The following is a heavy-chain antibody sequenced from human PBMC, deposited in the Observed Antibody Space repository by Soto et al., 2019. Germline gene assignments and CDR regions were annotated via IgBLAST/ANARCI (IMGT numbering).Heavy chain of an antibody. V-gene: IGHV1-46*01. CDR2: INPSGGST. J-gene: IGHJ4*02. Sequence: GASVKVSCKASGYTFTSYYMHWVRQAPGQGLEWMGIINPSGGSTNYAQKLQGRVTMTTDTSTSTAYMELRSLRSDDTAVYYCARYLDYYDSSGSPEYYSGQGTLDIVSS. CDR3: ARYLDYYDSSGSPEYY. CDR1: GYTFTSYY. D-gene: IGHD3-22*01.